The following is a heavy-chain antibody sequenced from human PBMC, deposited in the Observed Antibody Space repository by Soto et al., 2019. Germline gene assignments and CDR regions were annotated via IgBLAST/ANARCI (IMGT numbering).Heavy chain of an antibody. Sequence: SETLSLTCTVSGGSISSGGYYWSWIRQHPGKGLEWIGYIYYSGSTYYNPSLKSRVTISVDTSKNQFSLKLSSVTAADTAVYYCARGMGDFWSGYTNNLNWFDPWGQGTLVTVSS. CDR1: GGSISSGGYY. J-gene: IGHJ5*02. D-gene: IGHD3-3*01. V-gene: IGHV4-31*03. CDR2: IYYSGST. CDR3: ARGMGDFWSGYTNNLNWFDP.